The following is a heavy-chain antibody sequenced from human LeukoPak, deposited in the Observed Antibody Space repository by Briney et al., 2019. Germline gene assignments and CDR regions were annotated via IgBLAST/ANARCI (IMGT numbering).Heavy chain of an antibody. J-gene: IGHJ3*02. D-gene: IGHD6-13*01. CDR2: INPNSGGT. CDR3: ASVFSGPIAAAGTAAFDI. V-gene: IGHV1-2*02. Sequence: ASVKVSCKASGYTFTGYYMHWVRQAPGQGLEWMGWINPNSGGTNYAQKFWGRVTMTRDTSISTAYMELSRLRSDDTAVYYCASVFSGPIAAAGTAAFDIWGQGTMVTVSS. CDR1: GYTFTGYY.